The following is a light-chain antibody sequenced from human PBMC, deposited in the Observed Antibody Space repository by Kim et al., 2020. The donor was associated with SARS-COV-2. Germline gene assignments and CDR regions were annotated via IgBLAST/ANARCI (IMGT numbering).Light chain of an antibody. CDR3: QVWDSSPVV. CDR1: NLGSKN. Sequence: VARGQTARITCGGNNLGSKNVPWDQQKPGQAPVLVIYRDGDRPSGIPERFSGSNSGNTATLTISRAQAGDEADYYCQVWDSSPVVFGGGTQLTVL. J-gene: IGLJ2*01. CDR2: RDG. V-gene: IGLV3-9*01.